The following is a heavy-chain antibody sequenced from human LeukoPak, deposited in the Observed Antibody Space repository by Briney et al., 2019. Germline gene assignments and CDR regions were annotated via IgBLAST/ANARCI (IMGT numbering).Heavy chain of an antibody. V-gene: IGHV3-9*01. CDR2: ISWNSGSI. CDR3: AKDYGITAYYFDY. J-gene: IGHJ4*02. Sequence: GRSLRLSCAASGFTFDDYAMHWVRQAPGKGLEWVSGISWNSGSIGYADSVKGRFTISRDNAKNSLYLQMNSLRAEDTALYYCAKDYGITAYYFDYWGQGTLVTVPS. D-gene: IGHD3-10*01. CDR1: GFTFDDYA.